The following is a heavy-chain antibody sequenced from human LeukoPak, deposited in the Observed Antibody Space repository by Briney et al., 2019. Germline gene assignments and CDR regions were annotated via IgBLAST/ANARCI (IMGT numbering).Heavy chain of an antibody. V-gene: IGHV4-4*07. CDR1: GGSISSFY. Sequence: SETLSLTCTVSGGSISSFYWTWIRQPAGKGLEWIGRIYPTGSTNYNPSLKSRVTMSVDTSKNQFSLKLSSVTAADTAMYYCARAAEYSSGWYLFDYWGQGTQVTVSA. D-gene: IGHD6-19*01. J-gene: IGHJ4*02. CDR3: ARAAEYSSGWYLFDY. CDR2: IYPTGST.